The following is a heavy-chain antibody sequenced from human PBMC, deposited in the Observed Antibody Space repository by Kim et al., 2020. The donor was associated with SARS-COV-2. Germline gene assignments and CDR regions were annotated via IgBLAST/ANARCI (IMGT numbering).Heavy chain of an antibody. Sequence: GGSLRLSCAASGFSFSNYWMYWFRQVPGKGLVYVSRINSDGSSAIYADSVRGRFTISRDNAKNTLYLQMNSLRAEDTSVYHCASKTAGYYHYAMDVWGQGTTVTVSS. CDR2: INSDGSSA. J-gene: IGHJ6*02. CDR1: GFSFSNYW. D-gene: IGHD1-1*01. V-gene: IGHV3-74*01. CDR3: ASKTAGYYHYAMDV.